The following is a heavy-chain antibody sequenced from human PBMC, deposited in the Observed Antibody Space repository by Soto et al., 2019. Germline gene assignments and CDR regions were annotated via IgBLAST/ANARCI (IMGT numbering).Heavy chain of an antibody. CDR3: ARYGSGECNRGTCYSPFDY. Sequence: QVQLQESGPGLVKPSQTLSLTCTVSGRSISSVNYYWSWIRQPPGKGLEWIGYIYYSGSTYYNPSSRSRVTISVDTSKNQFSLKLSSVTAADTAVYYCARYGSGECNRGTCYSPFDYWGQGTLVTVSS. V-gene: IGHV4-30-4*01. CDR1: GRSISSVNYY. D-gene: IGHD2-15*01. CDR2: IYYSGST. J-gene: IGHJ4*02.